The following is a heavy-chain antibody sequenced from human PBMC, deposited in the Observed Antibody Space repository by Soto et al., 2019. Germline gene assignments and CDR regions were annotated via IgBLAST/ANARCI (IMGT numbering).Heavy chain of an antibody. CDR2: INHSGST. V-gene: IGHV4-34*01. CDR1: GGSFSGYY. D-gene: IGHD2-2*02. Sequence: SESLSLTCAVYGGSFSGYYWSWIRQPPGKGLEWIGEINHSGSTNYNPSLKSRVTISVDTSKNQFSLKLSSVTAADTDVYYSASFYPSPIGYCSSTSCYTAVAKFDPWGQGTLVTVS. J-gene: IGHJ5*02. CDR3: ASFYPSPIGYCSSTSCYTAVAKFDP.